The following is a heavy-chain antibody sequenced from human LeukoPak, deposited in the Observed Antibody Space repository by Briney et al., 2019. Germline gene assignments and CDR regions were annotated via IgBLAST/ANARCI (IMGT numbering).Heavy chain of an antibody. CDR2: INHSGST. D-gene: IGHD5-18*01. Sequence: SEPLSLTCAVYGGSFSGYYWSWIRQPPGKGLEWIGEINHSGSTNYNPSLKSRVTISVDTSKNQFSLKLSSVTAADTAVYYCARGPLFVDTAMASWVDYWGQGTLVTVSS. CDR3: ARGPLFVDTAMASWVDY. V-gene: IGHV4-34*01. J-gene: IGHJ4*02. CDR1: GGSFSGYY.